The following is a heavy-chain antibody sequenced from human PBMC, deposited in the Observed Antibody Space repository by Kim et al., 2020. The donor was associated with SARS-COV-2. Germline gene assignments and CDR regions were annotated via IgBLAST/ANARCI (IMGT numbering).Heavy chain of an antibody. V-gene: IGHV1-2*06. CDR1: GYTFTGYY. J-gene: IGHJ6*02. CDR2: INPNSGGT. CDR3: ASRGRSVVYYYGMDV. Sequence: ASVKVSCKASGYTFTGYYMHWVRQAPGQGLEWMGRINPNSGGTNYAQKFQGRVTMTRDTSISTAYMELSRLRSDDTAVYYCASRGRSVVYYYGMDVWGQGTTVTVSS. D-gene: IGHD2-21*01.